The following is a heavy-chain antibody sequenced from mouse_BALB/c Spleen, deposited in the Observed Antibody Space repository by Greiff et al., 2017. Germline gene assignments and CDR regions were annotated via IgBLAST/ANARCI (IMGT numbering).Heavy chain of an antibody. V-gene: IGHV3-2*02. D-gene: IGHD1-1*02. CDR3: ARWWYYAMEY. J-gene: IGHJ4*01. CDR1: GYSITSDYA. CDR2: ISYSGST. Sequence: EVKLEESGPGLVKPSQSLSLTCTVTGYSITSDYAWNWIRQFPGNKLEWMGYISYSGSTSYNPSLKSRISITRDTSKNQFFLQLNSVTTEDTATYYCARWWYYAMEYWGQGTSVTVSS.